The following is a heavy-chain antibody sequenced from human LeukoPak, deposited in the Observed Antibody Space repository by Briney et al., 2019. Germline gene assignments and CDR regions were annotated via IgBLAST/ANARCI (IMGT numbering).Heavy chain of an antibody. J-gene: IGHJ6*02. CDR3: AREGKDLRLGYYNSAVDV. CDR2: ISSSAAYI. Sequence: GGSLRLSCAASGFPFSGYSLHWVRQAPGKGLEWVSSISSSAAYIAYADSVKGRFTISRDNAKDSLYLQMNNLRVEDTAVYYCAREGKDLRLGYYNSAVDVWGQGTTVSVSS. D-gene: IGHD2-15*01. CDR1: GFPFSGYS. V-gene: IGHV3-21*01.